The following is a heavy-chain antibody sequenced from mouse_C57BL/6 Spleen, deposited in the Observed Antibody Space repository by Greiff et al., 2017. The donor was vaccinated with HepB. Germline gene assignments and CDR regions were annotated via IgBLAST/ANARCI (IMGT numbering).Heavy chain of an antibody. J-gene: IGHJ1*03. D-gene: IGHD2-4*01. Sequence: QVQLQQPGAELVKPGASVKMSCKASGYTFTSYWITWVKQRPGQGLEWIGDIYPGSGSTNYNEKFKSKATLTVDTSSSTAYMQLSSLTSEDSAVYYCARWIYYDYDEYFDVWGTGTTVTVSS. CDR2: IYPGSGST. CDR3: ARWIYYDYDEYFDV. CDR1: GYTFTSYW. V-gene: IGHV1-55*01.